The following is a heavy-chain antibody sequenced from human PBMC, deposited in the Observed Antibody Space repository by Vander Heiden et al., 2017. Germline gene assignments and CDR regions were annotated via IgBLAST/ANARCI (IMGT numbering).Heavy chain of an antibody. J-gene: IGHJ5*02. CDR2: IKYDGSDK. Sequence: EQLVESGGDLVQPGGSLRLSCVASGFTFSSHWMSWVRQAPGKGLEWVANIKYDGSDKSYVDSVKGRFTISRDNAKQSLYLQMSSLRVEDTAVYYCARIKGIPADVGRWYDWLDPWGQGTLVTVSS. V-gene: IGHV3-7*01. CDR3: ARIKGIPADVGRWYDWLDP. CDR1: GFTFSSHW. D-gene: IGHD2-2*01.